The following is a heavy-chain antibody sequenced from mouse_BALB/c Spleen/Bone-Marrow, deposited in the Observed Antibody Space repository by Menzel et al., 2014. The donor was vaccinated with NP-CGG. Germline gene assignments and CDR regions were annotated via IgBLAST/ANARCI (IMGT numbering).Heavy chain of an antibody. Sequence: EVHLVESGGGLVQPGGSLKLSRAASGFDFSRYWMSWVRQAPGKGLEWIGEINPDSSTINYTPSLKDKFIISRDNAKNTLYLQMSKVRSEDTALYYCARLSYYGRFAYWGQGTLVTVSA. J-gene: IGHJ3*01. CDR1: GFDFSRYW. D-gene: IGHD1-1*01. V-gene: IGHV4-1*02. CDR2: INPDSSTI. CDR3: ARLSYYGRFAY.